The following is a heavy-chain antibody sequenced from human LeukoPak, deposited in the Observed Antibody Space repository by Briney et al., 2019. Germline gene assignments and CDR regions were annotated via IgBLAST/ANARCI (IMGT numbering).Heavy chain of an antibody. Sequence: SETLSLTCNVSGGSFSDYYWTWIRQPPGKGLEWIGEINQSGGTKYNPSLKSRISISGDTTKNQFSLKLASVTAADTAVYYCASTRGTLERLGDENDRAFDIWGQGTMVTVSS. CDR3: ASTRGTLERLGDENDRAFDI. CDR1: GGSFSDYY. D-gene: IGHD3-16*01. J-gene: IGHJ3*02. CDR2: INQSGGT. V-gene: IGHV4-34*01.